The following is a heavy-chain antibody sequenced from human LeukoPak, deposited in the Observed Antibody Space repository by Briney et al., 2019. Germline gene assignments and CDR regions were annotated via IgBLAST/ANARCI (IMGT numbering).Heavy chain of an antibody. J-gene: IGHJ4*02. CDR1: GYTFSDYY. V-gene: IGHV1-18*04. Sequence: ASVKVSCKASGYTFSDYYIHWVRQAPGQGLEWMGWISAYNGNTNYAQKLQGRVTMTTDTSTSTAYMELRSLRSDDTAVYYCARVAAADYFDYWGQGTLVTVSS. CDR2: ISAYNGNT. CDR3: ARVAAADYFDY. D-gene: IGHD6-13*01.